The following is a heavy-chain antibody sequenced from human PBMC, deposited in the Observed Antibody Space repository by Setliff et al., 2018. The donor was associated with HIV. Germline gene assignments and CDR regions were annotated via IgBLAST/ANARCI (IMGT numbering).Heavy chain of an antibody. CDR2: FDPEDDEA. D-gene: IGHD3-9*01. CDR3: ATSGFYDILTGPTPGVFDI. J-gene: IGHJ3*02. CDR1: GRSLTELS. Sequence: ASVKVSCKLSGRSLTELSIHWVRQAPGEGLEWVGGFDPEDDEAVYAEKFQGRVMMTEDTSTDTAYMALSSLKSEDTAMYYCATSGFYDILTGPTPGVFDIWGQGTMVTVS. V-gene: IGHV1-24*01.